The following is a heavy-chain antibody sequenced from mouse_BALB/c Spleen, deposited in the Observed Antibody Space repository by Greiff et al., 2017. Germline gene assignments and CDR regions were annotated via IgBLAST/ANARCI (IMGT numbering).Heavy chain of an antibody. CDR3: ARFGNSFFDY. V-gene: IGHV5-9-4*01. J-gene: IGHJ2*01. CDR2: ISSGGSYT. Sequence: EVQLVESGGGLVKPGGSLKLSCAASGFTFSSYAMSWVRQSPEKRLEWVAEISSGGSYTYYPDTVTGRFTISRDNAKNTLYLEMSSLRSEDTAMYYCARFGNSFFDYWGQGTTLTVSS. D-gene: IGHD2-1*01. CDR1: GFTFSSYA.